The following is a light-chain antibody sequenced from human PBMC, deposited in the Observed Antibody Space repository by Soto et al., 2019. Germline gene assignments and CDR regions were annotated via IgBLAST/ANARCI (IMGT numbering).Light chain of an antibody. CDR2: GAS. CDR1: QSVSSN. J-gene: IGKJ1*01. V-gene: IGKV3-15*01. CDR3: QQYNNWPPRGT. Sequence: EIVMTQSPATLSVSPGERATLSCRASQSVSSNLAWYQQKPGQAPRLLIYGASTRATGIPARFSGSGSGTEFTLTIRRLQAENFAVYYGQQYNNWPPRGTFGQGTKVEIK.